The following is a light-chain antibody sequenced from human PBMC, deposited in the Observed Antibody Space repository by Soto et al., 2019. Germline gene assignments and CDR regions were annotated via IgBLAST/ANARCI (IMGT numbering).Light chain of an antibody. J-gene: IGKJ1*01. CDR3: QQYVSSPPT. CDR1: QSVSSSH. Sequence: EIVLTQSPVSLSLSPGERATLSSGPSQSVSSSHFAWYQQKPGQAPRLLIYGASSRATGIPHRFSGSGSGTDFTLTINRLEPEDFAVYYCQQYVSSPPTFGQGTKVDI. CDR2: GAS. V-gene: IGKV3-20*01.